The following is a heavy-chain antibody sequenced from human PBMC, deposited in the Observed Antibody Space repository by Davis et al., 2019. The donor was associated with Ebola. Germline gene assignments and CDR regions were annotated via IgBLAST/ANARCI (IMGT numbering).Heavy chain of an antibody. CDR1: GFTFSSYG. CDR2: ISYDGSNK. CDR3: AKIPSGIVVVPAEPDY. D-gene: IGHD2-2*01. Sequence: PGGSLRLSCAASGFTFSSYGMHWVRQAPGKGLEWVAVISYDGSNKYYADSVKGRFTISRDNSKNTLYLQMNSLRAEDTAVYYCAKIPSGIVVVPAEPDYWGQGTLVTVSS. V-gene: IGHV3-30*18. J-gene: IGHJ4*02.